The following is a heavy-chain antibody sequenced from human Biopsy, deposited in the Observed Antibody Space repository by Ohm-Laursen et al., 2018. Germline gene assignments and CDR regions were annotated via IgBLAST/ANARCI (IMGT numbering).Heavy chain of an antibody. CDR3: ARAYPPPGRRLVVVAGDFDC. Sequence: SLRLSCTASGFSFSDYYMIWIRQAPEKGLEWVSYISSSGRTMYHADSVKGRFTISRDNAKNSLYLQMNSLRAEDAAVYYCARAYPPPGRRLVVVAGDFDCWGQGTRVTVPS. CDR1: GFSFSDYY. V-gene: IGHV3-11*04. CDR2: ISSSGRTM. D-gene: IGHD2-15*01. J-gene: IGHJ4*02.